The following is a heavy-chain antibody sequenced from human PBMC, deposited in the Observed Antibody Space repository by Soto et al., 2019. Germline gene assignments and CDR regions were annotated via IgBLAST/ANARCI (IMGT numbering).Heavy chain of an antibody. Sequence: PGGSLRLSCAASGFTFSSYAMSWVRQAPGKGLEWVSAISGSGGSTYYADSVKGRFTISRDNSKNTLYLQMNSLRAEDTAVYYCASQFDWYSSGWYKGWGQGTLVTVSS. J-gene: IGHJ4*02. CDR3: ASQFDWYSSGWYKG. CDR1: GFTFSSYA. V-gene: IGHV3-23*01. CDR2: ISGSGGST. D-gene: IGHD6-19*01.